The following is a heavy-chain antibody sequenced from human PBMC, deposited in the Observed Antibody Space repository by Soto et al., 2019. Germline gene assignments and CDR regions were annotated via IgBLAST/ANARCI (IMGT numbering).Heavy chain of an antibody. D-gene: IGHD2-2*01. Sequence: QVQLVESGGGVVQPGRSLRLSCVASGFTFSSYGMHWVRQAPGKGLEWVAVVWYDGGNEYYADSVKGRFTISRDNSKNTLYLQMNSLTVEDTAVYYCARGGRDCSCISCHLGDYWGQGTLVTVSS. V-gene: IGHV3-33*01. CDR1: GFTFSSYG. CDR2: VWYDGGNE. J-gene: IGHJ4*02. CDR3: ARGGRDCSCISCHLGDY.